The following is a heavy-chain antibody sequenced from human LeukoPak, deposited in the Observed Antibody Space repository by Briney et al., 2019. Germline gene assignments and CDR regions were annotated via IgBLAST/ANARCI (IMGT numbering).Heavy chain of an antibody. D-gene: IGHD3-22*01. CDR2: ISSSSSYI. CDR1: GFTFSSYS. V-gene: IGHV3-21*01. CDR3: ARVQGDSSGYSADY. Sequence: PGGSLRLSCAASGFTFSSYSMNWVRQAPGKGLEWVSSISSSSSYIYYADSVKGRFTISRDNAKNPLYLQMNSLRAEDTAVYYCARVQGDSSGYSADYWGQGTLVTVSS. J-gene: IGHJ4*02.